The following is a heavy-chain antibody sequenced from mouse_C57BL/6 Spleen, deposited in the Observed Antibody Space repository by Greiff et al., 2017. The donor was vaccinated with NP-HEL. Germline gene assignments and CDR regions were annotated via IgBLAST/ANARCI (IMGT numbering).Heavy chain of an antibody. CDR3: ARKYYGSSKSYWYFDV. J-gene: IGHJ1*03. D-gene: IGHD1-1*01. V-gene: IGHV1-55*01. Sequence: QVQLQQPGAELVKPGASVKMSCKASGYTFTSYWITWVKQRPGQGLEWIGDIYPGSGSTNYNEKFKSKATLTVDTSSSSAYMQLSSLTSEDSAVYYCARKYYGSSKSYWYFDVWGTGTTVTVSS. CDR2: IYPGSGST. CDR1: GYTFTSYW.